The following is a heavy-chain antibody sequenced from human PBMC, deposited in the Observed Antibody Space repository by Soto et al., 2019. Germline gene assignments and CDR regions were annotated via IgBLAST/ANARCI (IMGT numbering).Heavy chain of an antibody. CDR3: ARDPSRITGTIYYYYRMDV. D-gene: IGHD1-7*01. CDR1: CYTFTSYG. J-gene: IGHJ6*02. Sequence: ASVKVSCKASCYTFTSYGISWVRQAPGQGXEWMGWISAYNGNTNYAQKLQGRVTMTTDTSTSTAYMELRSLRSDDTAVYYCARDPSRITGTIYYYYRMDVWGQGTTVTVCS. V-gene: IGHV1-18*04. CDR2: ISAYNGNT.